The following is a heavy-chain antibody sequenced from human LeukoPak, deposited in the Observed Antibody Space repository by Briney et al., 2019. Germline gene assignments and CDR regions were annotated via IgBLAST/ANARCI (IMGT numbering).Heavy chain of an antibody. CDR2: IYYSGST. CDR1: GGSISSGGYY. CDR3: ARYGIARYYYYGMDV. Sequence: PSQTLSLTCTVSGGSISSGGYYWSWIRQHPGTGLEWIGYIYYSGSTYYNPSLKSRVTISVDTSKNQFSLKLSSVTAADTAVYYCARYGIARYYYYGMDVWSQGTTVTVSS. D-gene: IGHD6-13*01. J-gene: IGHJ6*02. V-gene: IGHV4-31*03.